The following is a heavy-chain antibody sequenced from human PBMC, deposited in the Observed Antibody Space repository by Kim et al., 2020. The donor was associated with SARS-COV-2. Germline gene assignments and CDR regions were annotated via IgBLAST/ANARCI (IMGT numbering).Heavy chain of an antibody. CDR3: AKDHYGSGSYYGFDY. V-gene: IGHV3-9*01. J-gene: IGHJ4*02. D-gene: IGHD3-10*01. Sequence: DSVKGRFTISRDNAKNSLYLQMNSLRAEDTALYYCAKDHYGSGSYYGFDYWGQGTLVTVSS.